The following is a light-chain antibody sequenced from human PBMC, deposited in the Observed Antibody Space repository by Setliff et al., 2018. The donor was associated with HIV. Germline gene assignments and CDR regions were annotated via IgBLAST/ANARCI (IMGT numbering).Light chain of an antibody. CDR3: SSYTSSGTRV. V-gene: IGLV2-14*01. Sequence: QSALTQPPSASGSPGQSVTISCTGTSSDVGGYNYVSWYQQHPGKAPKLMIYEVSNRPSGVSNRFSGSKSGNTASLTISGLQAEDEADYYCSSYTSSGTRVFGTGTKVTV. CDR2: EVS. J-gene: IGLJ1*01. CDR1: SSDVGGYNY.